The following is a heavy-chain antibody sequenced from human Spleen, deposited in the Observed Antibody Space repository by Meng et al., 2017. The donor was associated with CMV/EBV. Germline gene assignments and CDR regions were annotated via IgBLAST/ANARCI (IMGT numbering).Heavy chain of an antibody. Sequence: GGSLRLSCAASGFTFSSYAVHWVRQAPGKGLEWVAVISYDGSNKYYPDSVKGRFTISRDNSKNTLYLQMNSLRAEDTAVYCCAREESTEAANYYYGMDVWGQGTTVTVSS. D-gene: IGHD3-10*01. J-gene: IGHJ6*02. CDR1: GFTFSSYA. V-gene: IGHV3-30-3*01. CDR2: ISYDGSNK. CDR3: AREESTEAANYYYGMDV.